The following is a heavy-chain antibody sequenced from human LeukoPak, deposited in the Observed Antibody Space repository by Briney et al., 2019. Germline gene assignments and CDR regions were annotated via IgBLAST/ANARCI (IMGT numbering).Heavy chain of an antibody. J-gene: IGHJ6*03. CDR2: IFPGGSDT. D-gene: IGHD3-3*01. CDR3: ARRITIPPYYYMDV. CDR1: GYSFTSYW. Sequence: GESLKISCKGSGYSFTSYWIGWVRQMPGKGLEWMGIIFPGGSDTRYSPSFQGQVTFSADRSISTAYLQWSSLKASDTAMYYCARRITIPPYYYMDVWGKGTTVTVSS. V-gene: IGHV5-51*01.